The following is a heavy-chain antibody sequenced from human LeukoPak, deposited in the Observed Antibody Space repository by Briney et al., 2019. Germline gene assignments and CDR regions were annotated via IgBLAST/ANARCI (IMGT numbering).Heavy chain of an antibody. CDR3: ARQHTGWYVDY. CDR1: GFSFSNYA. J-gene: IGHJ4*02. Sequence: GGSLRLSCAASGFSFSNYAMSWVRQAPGKGLEWVSGVSASGASTYSEDSVKGRFIISRDNSKNTVFLQMNSLRAEDTALYYCARQHTGWYVDYWGQGIPVTVSS. CDR2: VSASGAST. D-gene: IGHD6-19*01. V-gene: IGHV3-23*01.